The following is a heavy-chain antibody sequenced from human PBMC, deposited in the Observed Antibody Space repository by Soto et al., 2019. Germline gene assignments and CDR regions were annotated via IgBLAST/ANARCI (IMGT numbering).Heavy chain of an antibody. D-gene: IGHD5-12*01. V-gene: IGHV2-5*02. CDR3: AHVYGGYDNFDY. Sequence: QITLKESGPTLVKPTQTLTLTCTFSGFSLSTSGVGVGWIRQPPGKALEWLALIYWDDDKRYSPSLKSRLTITKDTSKNRVVLTRTNMDPVDTATYYCAHVYGGYDNFDYWGQGTLVTVSS. J-gene: IGHJ4*02. CDR1: GFSLSTSGVG. CDR2: IYWDDDK.